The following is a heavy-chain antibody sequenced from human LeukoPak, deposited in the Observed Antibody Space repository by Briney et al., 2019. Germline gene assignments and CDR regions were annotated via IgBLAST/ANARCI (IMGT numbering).Heavy chain of an antibody. CDR1: GYSFTSYW. J-gene: IGHJ4*02. CDR2: IYPGDSDT. D-gene: IGHD3-9*01. Sequence: GESLKISCKGSGYSFTSYWIGWARQMPGKGLEWMGIIYPGDSDTRYSPSFQGQVTISADKSISTAYLQWSSLKASDTAMYYCARGRRRGILTGYYSGMPFDYWGQGTLVTVSS. V-gene: IGHV5-51*01. CDR3: ARGRRRGILTGYYSGMPFDY.